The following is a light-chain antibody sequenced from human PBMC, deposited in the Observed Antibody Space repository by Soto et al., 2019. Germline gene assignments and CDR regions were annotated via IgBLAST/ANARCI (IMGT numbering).Light chain of an antibody. CDR1: QPISKN. J-gene: IGKJ5*01. Sequence: DIQMTQSPSSLSASVGDRVTITCRASQPISKNLNWYQQRPGKPPNRLIYASSRLQRGVPPRFSGGGSRTEFTLTITSLQPEDFATYYCQQTDSTPITFGQGTRLEIK. V-gene: IGKV1-39*01. CDR2: ASS. CDR3: QQTDSTPIT.